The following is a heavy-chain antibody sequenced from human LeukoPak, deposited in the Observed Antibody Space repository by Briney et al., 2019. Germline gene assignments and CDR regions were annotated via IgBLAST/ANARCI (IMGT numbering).Heavy chain of an antibody. CDR1: GGSISSGGYS. V-gene: IGHV4-30-2*01. J-gene: IGHJ5*02. CDR3: ARAGRTYYDFWSGYYLTNWFDP. CDR2: IYHSGST. Sequence: SQTLSLTCAVSGGSISSGGYSWSWIRQPPGKGLEGIGYIYHSGSTYYNPSLKSRVTISVDRSKNQFSLKLSSVTAAGTAVYYCARAGRTYYDFWSGYYLTNWFDPWGQGTLVTVSS. D-gene: IGHD3-3*01.